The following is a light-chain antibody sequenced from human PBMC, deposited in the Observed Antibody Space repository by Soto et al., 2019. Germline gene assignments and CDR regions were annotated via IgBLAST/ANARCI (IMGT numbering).Light chain of an antibody. V-gene: IGKV1D-16*01. CDR2: GAS. Sequence: DIQMTQSPSSVSASVGDTVTITCRASQGVGVWLGWYQQKPGKAPHLLIYGASGLQVGVPSRFGGSVSGADFTLTISNLQPEDFATYYCQQYNAYYSFGQGTKVQIK. J-gene: IGKJ2*03. CDR3: QQYNAYYS. CDR1: QGVGVW.